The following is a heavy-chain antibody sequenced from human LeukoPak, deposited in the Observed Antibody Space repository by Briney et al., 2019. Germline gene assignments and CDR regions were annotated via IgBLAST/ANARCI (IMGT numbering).Heavy chain of an antibody. V-gene: IGHV5-51*01. CDR1: GYSFTSYW. J-gene: IGHJ6*02. CDR3: ARRIVGATYGMDV. CDR2: IYPGDSDT. D-gene: IGHD1-26*01. Sequence: GESLKISCKGPGYSFTSYWIGWVRQMPGKGLEWMGIIYPGDSDTRYSPSFQGQVTISADKSISTAYLQWSSLKASDTAMYYCARRIVGATYGMDVWGQGTTVTVSS.